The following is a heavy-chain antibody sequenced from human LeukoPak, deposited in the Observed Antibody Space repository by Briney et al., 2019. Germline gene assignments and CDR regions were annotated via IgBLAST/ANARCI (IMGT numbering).Heavy chain of an antibody. CDR2: IYYSGST. Sequence: SETLSLTCTVSGGSISSYYWSWIRQPPGKGLEWIGYIYYSGSTNYNPSLKSRVTISVDTSKNQFSLKLSSVTAADTAVYYCARDRSSGRFDYWGQGTLVTVSS. CDR3: ARDRSSGRFDY. V-gene: IGHV4-59*12. CDR1: GGSISSYY. D-gene: IGHD1-26*01. J-gene: IGHJ4*02.